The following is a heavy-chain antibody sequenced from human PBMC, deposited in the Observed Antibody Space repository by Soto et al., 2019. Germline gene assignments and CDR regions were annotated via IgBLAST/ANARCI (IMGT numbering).Heavy chain of an antibody. J-gene: IGHJ4*02. V-gene: IGHV1-18*01. CDR3: ARGGHMITFGGVIADFDY. CDR1: GYTFTSYG. Sequence: ASVKVSCKASGYTFTSYGISWVRQAPGQGLEWMGWISAYNGNTNYAQKLQGRVTMTTDTSTSTAYMELRSLRSDDTAVYYCARGGHMITFGGVIADFDYWGQGTLVTVSS. D-gene: IGHD3-16*02. CDR2: ISAYNGNT.